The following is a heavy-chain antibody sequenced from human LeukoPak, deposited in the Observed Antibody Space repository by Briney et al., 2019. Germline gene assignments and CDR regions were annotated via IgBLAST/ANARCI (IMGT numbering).Heavy chain of an antibody. D-gene: IGHD6-19*01. J-gene: IGHJ4*02. V-gene: IGHV1-2*06. CDR1: GYTFTDYY. Sequence: GASVKVSCKASGYTFTDYYMHWVRQAPGQGLEGMGRINPYSGGTNYAQKFQGRVTMTRDTSISTAYMELSRLKSDDTAVYYCARAYSSGWYVYWGQGTLVTVSS. CDR3: ARAYSSGWYVY. CDR2: INPYSGGT.